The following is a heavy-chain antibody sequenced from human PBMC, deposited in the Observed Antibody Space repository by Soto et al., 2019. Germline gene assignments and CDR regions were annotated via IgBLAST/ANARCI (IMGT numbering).Heavy chain of an antibody. D-gene: IGHD3-16*01. V-gene: IGHV1-18*01. Sequence: QVQLVQSGAEVKKPGASVQVSCKASGYTFNFYGITWVRQAPGQGLEWMGWISGFNGNTNYAADLQGRVTMTTDTSTSTAYRELRGLRSDDTAVYYCARIGVSSGHESPDFDSWGQGTLVTVSS. CDR3: ARIGVSSGHESPDFDS. CDR2: ISGFNGNT. CDR1: GYTFNFYG. J-gene: IGHJ4*02.